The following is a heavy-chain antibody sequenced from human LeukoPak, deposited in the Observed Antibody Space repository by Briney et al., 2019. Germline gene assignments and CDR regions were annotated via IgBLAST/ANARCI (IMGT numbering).Heavy chain of an antibody. CDR1: GGSISSGGYS. Sequence: SQTLSLTCAVSGGSISSGGYSWSWIRQPPGKGLEWIGYIYHNGNTYYSPSLKSRVTISVDRSKNQLSLKLSSVTAADTAMYYCASGGYSYGFDYWGQGTLVTVSS. V-gene: IGHV4-30-2*01. CDR2: IYHNGNT. J-gene: IGHJ4*02. D-gene: IGHD5-18*01. CDR3: ASGGYSYGFDY.